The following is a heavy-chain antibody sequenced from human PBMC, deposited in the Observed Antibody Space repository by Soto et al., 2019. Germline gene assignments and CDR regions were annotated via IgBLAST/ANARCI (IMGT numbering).Heavy chain of an antibody. J-gene: IGHJ4*02. D-gene: IGHD6-19*01. CDR3: AKGNGWYYY. CDR1: GGPISTYY. Sequence: SETLSLTCTVSGGPISTYYWTWIRQPPGKGLEWIGYIYYSGSTNYNPSLKSRVTIAIDTSKNQFSLKLNSVTAADTAVYYCAKGNGWYYYWGQGTLVTVSS. V-gene: IGHV4-59*01. CDR2: IYYSGST.